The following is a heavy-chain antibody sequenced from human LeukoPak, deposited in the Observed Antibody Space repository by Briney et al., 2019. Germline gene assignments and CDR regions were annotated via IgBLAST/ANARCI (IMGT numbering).Heavy chain of an antibody. D-gene: IGHD2-15*01. V-gene: IGHV4-39*07. CDR3: ARVGCTGGSCYRSRGAFDI. CDR1: GGSISSSTYY. Sequence: SETLSLTCIISGGSISSSTYYWGWIRQPPGKGLEWIGSIYYTGSTTYNPSLKSRVTISVDTSKNQFSLKLNSVTAADTAVYYCARVGCTGGSCYRSRGAFDIWGQGTMVTVSS. CDR2: IYYTGST. J-gene: IGHJ3*02.